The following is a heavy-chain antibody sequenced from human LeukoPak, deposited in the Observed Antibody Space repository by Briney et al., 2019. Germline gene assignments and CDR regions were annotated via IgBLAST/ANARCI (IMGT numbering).Heavy chain of an antibody. Sequence: GASVKVSCKASGYTFTSYGISSVRQAPGQGLEWMGWISAYNGNTNYAQKLQGRVTMTTDTSTSTAYLELRSLRSDDTAVYYCARESYYGDSPGYWGQGTLVTVSS. CDR3: ARESYYGDSPGY. V-gene: IGHV1-18*01. D-gene: IGHD4-17*01. CDR1: GYTFTSYG. J-gene: IGHJ4*02. CDR2: ISAYNGNT.